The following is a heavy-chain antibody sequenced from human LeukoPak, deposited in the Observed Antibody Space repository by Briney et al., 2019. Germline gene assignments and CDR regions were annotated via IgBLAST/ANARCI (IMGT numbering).Heavy chain of an antibody. Sequence: ASVKVSCKASGYTFTGSYMHWARQAPGQGLEWMGWINPKRGDTNYAQKFQGRVTMTRDTSISTAYMELSRLTSDDTAVYYCANRNGGNLPFWDYWGQGTLVIVSS. CDR3: ANRNGGNLPFWDY. V-gene: IGHV1-2*02. CDR1: GYTFTGSY. D-gene: IGHD5-24*01. J-gene: IGHJ4*02. CDR2: INPKRGDT.